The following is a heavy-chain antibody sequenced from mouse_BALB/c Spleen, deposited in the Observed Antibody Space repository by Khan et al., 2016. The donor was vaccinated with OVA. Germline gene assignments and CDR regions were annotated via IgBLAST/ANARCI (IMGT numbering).Heavy chain of an antibody. J-gene: IGHJ2*01. CDR1: GYAFTNYL. CDR3: ARRHYGSSY. V-gene: IGHV1-54*01. CDR2: INPGSGGT. Sequence: VQLQESGADLVRPGTSVKVSCKASGYAFTNYLIEWVKQRPGQGLEWIGVINPGSGGTNYNEKFKGKATLTADKSSSTAYMQLSSLTSDDSAVDFCARRHYGSSYWGQGTTLTVSS. D-gene: IGHD1-1*01.